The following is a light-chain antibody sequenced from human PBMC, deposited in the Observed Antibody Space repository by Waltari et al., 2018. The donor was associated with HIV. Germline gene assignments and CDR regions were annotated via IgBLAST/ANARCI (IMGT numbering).Light chain of an antibody. J-gene: IGLJ3*02. V-gene: IGLV2-23*02. CDR1: SNDLGSYNL. Sequence: QSALTQPASVSGSPGQSIPLSCTGTSNDLGSYNLFSWYQQHPGKAPKLVIFEVNKRPSGVSSRFSGSKSDSTASLTISGLQAEDEADYYCCSFASDSTLVFGGGTKLTVL. CDR2: EVN. CDR3: CSFASDSTLV.